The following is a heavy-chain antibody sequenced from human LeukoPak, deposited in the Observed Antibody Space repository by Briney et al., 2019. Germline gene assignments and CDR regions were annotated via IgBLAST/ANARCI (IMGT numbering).Heavy chain of an antibody. D-gene: IGHD6-13*01. Sequence: SCKASGYTFSSYAMHWVRQAPGKGLEWVAVISYDGSNKYYADSVKGRFTISRDNSKNTLYLQMNSLRAEDTAVYYCARLAAAGNYYYYYMDVWGKGTTVTVSS. CDR2: ISYDGSNK. V-gene: IGHV3-30*01. CDR1: GYTFSSYA. J-gene: IGHJ6*03. CDR3: ARLAAAGNYYYYYMDV.